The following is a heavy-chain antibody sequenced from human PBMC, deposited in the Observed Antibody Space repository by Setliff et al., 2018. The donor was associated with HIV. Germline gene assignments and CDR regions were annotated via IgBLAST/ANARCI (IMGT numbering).Heavy chain of an antibody. CDR2: ISPNSGGT. CDR1: GFIFTHYY. D-gene: IGHD5-18*01. CDR3: ARAIPGYSFGYDYFDY. J-gene: IGHJ4*02. Sequence: GASVKVSCKASGFIFTHYYIHWVRQAPGQGLEWMGRISPNSGGTQFAQKFQGRVALTRDTSISTAYMELSGLRSDDTAVYYCARAIPGYSFGYDYFDYWGQGTLVTVSS. V-gene: IGHV1-2*06.